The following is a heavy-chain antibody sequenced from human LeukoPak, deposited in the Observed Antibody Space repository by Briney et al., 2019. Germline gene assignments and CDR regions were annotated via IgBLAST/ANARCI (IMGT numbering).Heavy chain of an antibody. D-gene: IGHD1-26*01. CDR2: ISGSGGST. J-gene: IGHJ4*02. Sequence: ETLSLTCTVSGGSISNYYWSWVRQAPGKGLEWVSAISGSGGSTYYADSVKGRFTISRDNSKNTLYLQMNSLRAEDTAVYYCAKDGELLRHFDYWGQGTLVTVSS. CDR3: AKDGELLRHFDY. CDR1: GGSISNYY. V-gene: IGHV3-23*01.